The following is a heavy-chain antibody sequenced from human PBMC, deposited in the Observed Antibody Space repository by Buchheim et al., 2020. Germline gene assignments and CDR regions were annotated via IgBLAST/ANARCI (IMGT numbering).Heavy chain of an antibody. CDR1: DGSITSGSYY. V-gene: IGHV4-61*02. Sequence: QVQLQESGLGLVKPSQTLSLTCTVSDGSITSGSYYWSWIRQPAGKGLELIGRIYTSGSTSYNPSLKSRVTISLYTYKHQVSLKLSSVTAADTAVYYCARDIGQQLIRNWGQGTL. CDR3: ARDIGQQLIRN. D-gene: IGHD6-13*01. CDR2: IYTSGST. J-gene: IGHJ4*02.